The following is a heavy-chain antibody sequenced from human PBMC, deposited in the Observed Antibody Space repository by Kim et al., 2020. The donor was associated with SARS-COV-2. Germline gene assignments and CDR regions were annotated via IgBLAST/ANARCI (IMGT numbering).Heavy chain of an antibody. Sequence: DDKRYSPSLKSRLTITKDTSKNQVVLTMTNMDPVDTATYYCARTNGDFQNWGQGTLVTVSS. J-gene: IGHJ1*01. CDR2: DDK. V-gene: IGHV2-5*01. CDR3: ARTNGDFQN. D-gene: IGHD1-1*01.